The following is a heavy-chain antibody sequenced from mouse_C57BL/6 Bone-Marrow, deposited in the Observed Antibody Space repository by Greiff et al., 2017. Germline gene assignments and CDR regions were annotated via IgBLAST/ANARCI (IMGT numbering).Heavy chain of an antibody. CDR1: GFTFSSYA. D-gene: IGHD3-3*01. J-gene: IGHJ3*01. CDR3: ARDKLGAWFAY. V-gene: IGHV5-4*01. CDR2: ISDGGSYT. Sequence: EVQGVESGGGLVKPGGSLKLSCAASGFTFSSYAMSWVRQTPEKRLEWVATISDGGSYTYYPDNVKGRFPISRDNAKNNLYLQMSHLKSEDTAMYYCARDKLGAWFAYWGQGTLVTVSA.